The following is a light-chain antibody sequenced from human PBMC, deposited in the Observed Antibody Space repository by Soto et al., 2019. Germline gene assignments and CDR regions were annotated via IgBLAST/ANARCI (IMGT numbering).Light chain of an antibody. CDR2: EVS. CDR1: SSDVGGYNY. J-gene: IGLJ2*01. V-gene: IGLV2-8*01. Sequence: QSVLTQPPSASGSPGQSVTISCIGTSSDVGGYNYVSWYQLHPGKAPKLMIYEVSKRPSGVPDRFSGSKSGNTASLTVSGLQAEDEADYYCSSYAASNNLGVFGGGTKLTVL. CDR3: SSYAASNNLGV.